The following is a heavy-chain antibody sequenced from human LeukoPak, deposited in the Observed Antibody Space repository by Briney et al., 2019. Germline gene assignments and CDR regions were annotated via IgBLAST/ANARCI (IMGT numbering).Heavy chain of an antibody. D-gene: IGHD4-23*01. Sequence: GASVKVSCKASGYTFTTYDINWVRQATGQGLEWMGWMNPNSGNTGYAQKFQGRVTMTRNNSISTAYMELSSLRSEDTAVYYCARGPNKSDGGNSGSAWFDPWGQGTLVTVSS. CDR1: GYTFTTYD. CDR2: MNPNSGNT. CDR3: ARGPNKSDGGNSGSAWFDP. J-gene: IGHJ5*02. V-gene: IGHV1-8*01.